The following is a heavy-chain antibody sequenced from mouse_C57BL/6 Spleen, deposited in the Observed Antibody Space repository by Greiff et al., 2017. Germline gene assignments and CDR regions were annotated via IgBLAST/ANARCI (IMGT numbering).Heavy chain of an antibody. CDR2: IDPSDSET. Sequence: QVQLKQPGAELVRPGSSVKLSCKASGYTFTSYWMHWVKQRPIQGLEWIGNIDPSDSETHYNQKFKDKATLTVDKSSSTAYMQLSSLTSEDSAVYYCARGGHYGSSYGYWGQGTTLTVSS. J-gene: IGHJ2*01. CDR1: GYTFTSYW. V-gene: IGHV1-52*01. D-gene: IGHD1-1*01. CDR3: ARGGHYGSSYGY.